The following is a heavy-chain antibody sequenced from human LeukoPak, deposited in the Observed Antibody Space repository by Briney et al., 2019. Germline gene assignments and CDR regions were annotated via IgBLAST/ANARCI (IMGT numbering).Heavy chain of an antibody. D-gene: IGHD6-25*01. Sequence: PSETLSLTCAVSGGSFSSGSYSWTWLRQPPGKGLEWIGYIYYSGSAYYNPSLKSRVTMSVDTSRNQLSLKVSSVTAADTAVYYCARVTSATHFDYWGQGTLVTVSS. CDR3: ARVTSATHFDY. CDR2: IYYSGSA. J-gene: IGHJ4*02. CDR1: GGSFSSGSYS. V-gene: IGHV4-30-4*07.